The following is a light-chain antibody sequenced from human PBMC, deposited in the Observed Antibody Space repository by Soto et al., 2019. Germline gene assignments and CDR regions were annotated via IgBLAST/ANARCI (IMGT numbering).Light chain of an antibody. CDR3: QQRSNWPT. V-gene: IGKV3-11*01. J-gene: IGKJ4*01. CDR1: QSISRY. Sequence: EIVLTQSPATLSLSPGERATLSCRASQSISRYLAWYQQKPGQAPRLLICDASHRGTGIPARFSGSGSGTDFLLTISSLEPEDFTVYYCQQRSNWPTFGGGTKVEIK. CDR2: DAS.